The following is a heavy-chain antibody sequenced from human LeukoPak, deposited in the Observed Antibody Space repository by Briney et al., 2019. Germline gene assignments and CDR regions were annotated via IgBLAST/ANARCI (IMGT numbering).Heavy chain of an antibody. V-gene: IGHV3-30-3*01. Sequence: GRSLRLSCAASGFTFSSYAMHWVRQAPGKGLEWVAVISYDGSNKYYADSVKGRFTISRDNSKNTLYLQMNSLRAEDTAVYYCARDPPSFQHLGQGTLVTVSS. CDR3: ARDPPSFQH. CDR1: GFTFSSYA. CDR2: ISYDGSNK. J-gene: IGHJ1*01.